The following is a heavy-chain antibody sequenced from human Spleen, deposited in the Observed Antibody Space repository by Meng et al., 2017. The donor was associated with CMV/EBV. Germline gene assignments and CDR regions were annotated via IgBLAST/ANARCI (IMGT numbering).Heavy chain of an antibody. Sequence: VQLHESGPGMLKPSQTLSINSTVSGGSSRRVDYYLSWIRQPPGKGLEWIGYTYHSGSTYYNPSLKSRVTISVDTSKNQFSLKLSSVTAADTAVYYCAREHVLLWFGRGWFDPWGQGTLVTVSS. CDR3: AREHVLLWFGRGWFDP. D-gene: IGHD3-10*01. CDR2: TYHSGST. V-gene: IGHV4-30-4*08. J-gene: IGHJ5*02. CDR1: GGSSRRVDYY.